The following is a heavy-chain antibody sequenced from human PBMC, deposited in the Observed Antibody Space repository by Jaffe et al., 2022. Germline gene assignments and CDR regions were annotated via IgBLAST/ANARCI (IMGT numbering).Heavy chain of an antibody. D-gene: IGHD5-12*01. CDR3: ARATGGLRLTVPYYYYYYMDV. CDR2: INHSGST. V-gene: IGHV4-34*01. J-gene: IGHJ6*03. CDR1: GGSFSGYY. Sequence: QVQLQQWGAGLLKPSETLSLTCAVYGGSFSGYYWSWIRQPPGKGLEWIGEINHSGSTNYNPSLKSRVTISVDTSKNQFSLKLSSVTAADTAVYYCARATGGLRLTVPYYYYYYMDVWGKGTTVTVSS.